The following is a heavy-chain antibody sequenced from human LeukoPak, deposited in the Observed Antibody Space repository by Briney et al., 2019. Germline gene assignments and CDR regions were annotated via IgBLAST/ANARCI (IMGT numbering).Heavy chain of an antibody. J-gene: IGHJ3*02. CDR3: MSLTQNAFDI. Sequence: PGRSLRLSCAPSGFTFSGSAMHWVRQASGKGLEWVGRIRSKANNYATAFAASVKGRFTISRDDSKNTVYLQMNSLKTEDTAVYYCMSLTQNAFDIWGQGTMVTVSS. CDR2: IRSKANNYAT. V-gene: IGHV3-73*01. CDR1: GFTFSGSA.